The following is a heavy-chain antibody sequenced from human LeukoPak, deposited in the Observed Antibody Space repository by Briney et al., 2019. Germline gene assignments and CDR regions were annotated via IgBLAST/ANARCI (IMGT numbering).Heavy chain of an antibody. CDR1: GFTVSSNY. CDR2: IYSGGST. Sequence: PGGSLRLSCAASGFTVSSNYMSWVRQAPGKGLEWVSVIYSGGSTYYADSVKGRFTISRDNSKNTLYLQMDSLRAEDTAVYYCAASGYTPSYFDYWGQGTLVTVSS. V-gene: IGHV3-66*01. CDR3: AASGYTPSYFDY. D-gene: IGHD3-22*01. J-gene: IGHJ4*02.